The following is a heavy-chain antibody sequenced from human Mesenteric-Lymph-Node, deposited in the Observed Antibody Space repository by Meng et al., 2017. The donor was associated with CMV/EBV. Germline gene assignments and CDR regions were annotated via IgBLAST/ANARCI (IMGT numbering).Heavy chain of an antibody. V-gene: IGHV1-69*02. CDR2: IIPILGIA. CDR3: AGGIAAAGSRWFDP. D-gene: IGHD6-13*01. CDR1: GSTFSRYT. J-gene: IGHJ5*02. Sequence: QVQLAHSGSEVKNPASSVKVSCKASGSTFSRYTISWVRQAPGQGLEWMGRIIPILGIANYAQKFQGRVTITADKSTSTAYMELSSLRSEDTAVYYCAGGIAAAGSRWFDPWGQGTLVTVSS.